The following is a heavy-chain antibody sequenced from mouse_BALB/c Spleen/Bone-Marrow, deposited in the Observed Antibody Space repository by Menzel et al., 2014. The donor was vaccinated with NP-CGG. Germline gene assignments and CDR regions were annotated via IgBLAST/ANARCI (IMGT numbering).Heavy chain of an antibody. Sequence: QVQLQQSGAELVMPGASVKMSCKASGYTFTDYWIHWVKQRPGQGLEWIGAIDTSDDYTTYNQKFKGKATLTVDESSSAAYMQFSSLTSEDSAVYYCARSXYRYDPLAYWGQXTXVTVSA. V-gene: IGHV1-69*01. J-gene: IGHJ3*01. CDR3: ARSXYRYDPLAY. CDR1: GYTFTDYW. D-gene: IGHD2-14*01. CDR2: IDTSDDYT.